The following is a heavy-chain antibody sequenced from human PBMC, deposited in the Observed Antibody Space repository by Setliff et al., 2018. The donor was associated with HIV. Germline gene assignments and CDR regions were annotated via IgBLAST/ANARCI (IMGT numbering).Heavy chain of an antibody. CDR1: GFTFSNNW. J-gene: IGHJ6*02. CDR3: ARSVIGYYYYGMDV. CDR2: ISPDGSST. Sequence: PGGSLRLSCAASGFTFSNNWIHWVRQTAEKGLVWVSRISPDGSSTMYADSVKGRFTISRDNAKNSLYLQMNSLRAEDTAVYYCARSVIGYYYYGMDVWGQGTLVTVSS. D-gene: IGHD3-10*01. V-gene: IGHV3-74*03.